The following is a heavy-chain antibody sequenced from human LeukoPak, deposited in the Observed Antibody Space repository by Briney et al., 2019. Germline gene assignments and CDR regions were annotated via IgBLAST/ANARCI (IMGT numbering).Heavy chain of an antibody. CDR1: GFTFSSYE. D-gene: IGHD3-22*01. J-gene: IGHJ4*02. V-gene: IGHV3-48*03. CDR2: ISSSSSTI. CDR3: ASFYDTSGRDY. Sequence: GGSLRLSCAASGFTFSSYEMNWVREAPGKGLEWVSYISSSSSTIYYADSVKGRFTISRENAKKSLYLQMNSLRTEDTAVYYCASFYDTSGRDYWGQGILVTVYS.